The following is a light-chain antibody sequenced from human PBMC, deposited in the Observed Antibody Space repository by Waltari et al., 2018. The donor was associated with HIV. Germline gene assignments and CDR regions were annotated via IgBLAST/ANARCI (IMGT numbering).Light chain of an antibody. V-gene: IGLV3-1*01. CDR2: EDT. J-gene: IGLJ3*02. Sequence: SYELTQSPSLSVSPGQTASITCSADKLGDQYACWYQQKPGQSPVLVIYEDTKRPSGIPERFSGSSSGNTATLTIRGTQAVDAADYYCQAWDTSVWVFGGGTKLTVL. CDR1: KLGDQY. CDR3: QAWDTSVWV.